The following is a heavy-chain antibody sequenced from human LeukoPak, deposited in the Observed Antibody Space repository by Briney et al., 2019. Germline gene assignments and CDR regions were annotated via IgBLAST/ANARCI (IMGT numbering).Heavy chain of an antibody. J-gene: IGHJ6*02. D-gene: IGHD3-10*01. Sequence: GASVKVSCKASGYTFTGYYMHWVRQAPGQGLEWMGRINPNSGGTNYAQKFQGRVTMTRDTSISTAYMELGRLRSDDTAVYYCARVESYGSGSYYYGMDVWGQGTTVTVSS. CDR3: ARVESYGSGSYYYGMDV. CDR2: INPNSGGT. V-gene: IGHV1-2*06. CDR1: GYTFTGYY.